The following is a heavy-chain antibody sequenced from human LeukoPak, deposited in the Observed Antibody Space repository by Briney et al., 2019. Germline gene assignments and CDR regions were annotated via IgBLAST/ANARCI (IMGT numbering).Heavy chain of an antibody. V-gene: IGHV4-38-2*01. CDR1: GYSISSGYY. CDR2: IYHSGST. Sequence: SETLSLTCAVSGYSISSGYYWGWIRQPPGKGLEWIGSIYHSGSTYYNPSLKSRVTISVDTSKNQFSLKLSSVTAADTAVYYCARLIGNSASWFDPWGQGTLVTVSS. D-gene: IGHD4-23*01. CDR3: ARLIGNSASWFDP. J-gene: IGHJ5*02.